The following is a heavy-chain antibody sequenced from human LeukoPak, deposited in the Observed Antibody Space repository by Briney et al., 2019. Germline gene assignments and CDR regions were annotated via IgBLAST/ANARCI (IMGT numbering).Heavy chain of an antibody. V-gene: IGHV4-39*01. J-gene: IGHJ4*02. CDR2: IYYSGST. Sequence: SETLSLTCTVSGGSISSSSYDWGGIRQPPGKGLEWFGSIYYSGSTYYNPSLKSRVTISVDTSKNQFSLKLSSVTAADTAVYYCARRYSSGWRYYFDYWGQGTLVTVSS. D-gene: IGHD6-19*01. CDR1: GGSISSSSYD. CDR3: ARRYSSGWRYYFDY.